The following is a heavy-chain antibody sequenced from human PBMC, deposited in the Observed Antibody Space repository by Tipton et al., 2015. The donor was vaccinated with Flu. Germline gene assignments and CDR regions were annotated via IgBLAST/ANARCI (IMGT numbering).Heavy chain of an antibody. V-gene: IGHV4-4*07. CDR3: ARVAYSDFWSGYYFDY. J-gene: IGHJ4*02. CDR2: IYTSGST. D-gene: IGHD3-3*01. CDR1: GGSISSYY. Sequence: TLSLTCTVSGGSISSYYWSWIRQPAGKGLEWIGRIYTSGSTNYNPSLKSRVTMSVDTSKNQFSLKLSSVTAADTAVYYCARVAYSDFWSGYYFDYWGQGTLVTVSS.